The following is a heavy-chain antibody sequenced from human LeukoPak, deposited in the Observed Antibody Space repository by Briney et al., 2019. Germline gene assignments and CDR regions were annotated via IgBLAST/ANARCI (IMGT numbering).Heavy chain of an antibody. Sequence: PGGSLRFSCAASGFTFSSYSMNWVRQAPGKGLEWVSSISSSSSYIYYADSVKGRFTISRDNAKNSLYLQMNSLRAEDTAVYYCARVYDFWSGPSGYYYGMDVWGQGTTVTVSS. D-gene: IGHD3-3*01. CDR2: ISSSSSYI. V-gene: IGHV3-21*01. J-gene: IGHJ6*02. CDR3: ARVYDFWSGPSGYYYGMDV. CDR1: GFTFSSYS.